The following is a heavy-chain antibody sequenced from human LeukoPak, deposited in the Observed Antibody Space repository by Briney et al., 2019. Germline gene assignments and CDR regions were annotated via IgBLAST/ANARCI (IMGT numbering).Heavy chain of an antibody. D-gene: IGHD3-16*01. CDR3: ARDMNPTVFDF. Sequence: PGRSLRLSCAASGFTFHSHWKHWVRQTPGKGLVWVSGIKNDGNDTAYADSVKGRFTISRDNAKNTLYLQMDSLRAEDTAVYYCARDMNPTVFDFWGQGTLVTVSS. CDR2: IKNDGNDT. J-gene: IGHJ4*02. V-gene: IGHV3-74*01. CDR1: GFTFHSHW.